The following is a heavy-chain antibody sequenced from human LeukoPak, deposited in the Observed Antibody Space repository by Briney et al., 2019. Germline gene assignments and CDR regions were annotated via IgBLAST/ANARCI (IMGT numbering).Heavy chain of an antibody. D-gene: IGHD3-3*01. J-gene: IGHJ5*02. CDR2: IIPIFGTA. CDR1: GGTFSSYA. V-gene: IGHV1-69*01. Sequence: GASVKVSCKASGGTFSSYAISWVRQAPGQGLEWMGGIIPIFGTANYAQKFRGRVTITADESTSTAYMELSSLRSEDTAVYYCAVTIFGVVRWFDPWGQGTLVTVFS. CDR3: AVTIFGVVRWFDP.